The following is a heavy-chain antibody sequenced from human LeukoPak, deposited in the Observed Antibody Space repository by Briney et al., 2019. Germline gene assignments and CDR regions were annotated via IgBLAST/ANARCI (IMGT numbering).Heavy chain of an antibody. CDR2: IYYSGST. D-gene: IGHD3-10*01. J-gene: IGHJ6*03. CDR3: ARGYYGSGSYPYYYYMDV. Sequence: SETLSLTCTVSGGSISSGDYYWSWIRQPPGKGLEWIGYIYYSGSTYYNPSLKSRVTISVDTSKNQFSLKLSSVTAADTAVYYCARGYYGSGSYPYYYYMDVWGKGTTVTVSS. CDR1: GGSISSGDYY. V-gene: IGHV4-30-4*08.